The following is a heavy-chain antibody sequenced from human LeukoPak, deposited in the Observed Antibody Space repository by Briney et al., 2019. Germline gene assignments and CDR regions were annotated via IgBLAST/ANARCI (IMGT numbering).Heavy chain of an antibody. V-gene: IGHV1-69*06. CDR3: AGAVAGYNWFDP. CDR1: GGTFSSYA. Sequence: ASVKVSCKASGGTFSSYAISWVRQAPGQGLEWMGGIIPIFGTANYAQKFQGRVTITADKSTSTAYMELSSLRSEDTAVYYCAGAVAGYNWFDPWGQGTLVTVSS. CDR2: IIPIFGTA. D-gene: IGHD6-19*01. J-gene: IGHJ5*02.